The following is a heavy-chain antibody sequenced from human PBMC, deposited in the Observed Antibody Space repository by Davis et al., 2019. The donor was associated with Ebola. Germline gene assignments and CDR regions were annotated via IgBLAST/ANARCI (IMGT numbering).Heavy chain of an antibody. V-gene: IGHV4-61*01. CDR1: GGSVSSGSYY. D-gene: IGHD6-19*01. CDR2: IYYSGST. Sequence: SETLSLTCTVSGGSVSSGSYYWSWIRQPPGKGLEWIGYIYYSGSTNYNPSLKSRVTISVDTSKNQFSLKLSSVTAADTAVYYCARDLPAVAGTSYWGQGTLVTVSS. J-gene: IGHJ4*02. CDR3: ARDLPAVAGTSY.